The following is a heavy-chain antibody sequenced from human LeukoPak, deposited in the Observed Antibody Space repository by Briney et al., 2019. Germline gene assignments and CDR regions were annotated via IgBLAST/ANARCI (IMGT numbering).Heavy chain of an antibody. D-gene: IGHD5-18*01. Sequence: PGGSLRLSCAASGFTFRSYAMSWVRQAPGKGLEWVSVISDSGGDTYYGDSVKGRFTISRDNSKNTLYLQMNSLRAEDTAVYYCARHDTAMATDYGMDVWGQGTTVTVSS. J-gene: IGHJ6*02. CDR2: ISDSGGDT. CDR3: ARHDTAMATDYGMDV. V-gene: IGHV3-23*01. CDR1: GFTFRSYA.